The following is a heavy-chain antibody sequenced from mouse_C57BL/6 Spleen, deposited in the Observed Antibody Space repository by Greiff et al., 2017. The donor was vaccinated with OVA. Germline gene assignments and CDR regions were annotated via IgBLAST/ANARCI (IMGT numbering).Heavy chain of an antibody. CDR2: ISGGGGNT. V-gene: IGHV5-9*01. J-gene: IGHJ2*01. CDR3: ARHGALTGYYFDY. CDR1: GFTFSSYT. D-gene: IGHD4-1*01. Sequence: EVQVVESGGGLVKPGGSLKLSCAASGFTFSSYTMSWVRQTPEKRLEWVATISGGGGNTYYPDSVKGRFTISRDNAKNTLYLQMSSLRSEDTALYYCARHGALTGYYFDYWGQGTTLTVSS.